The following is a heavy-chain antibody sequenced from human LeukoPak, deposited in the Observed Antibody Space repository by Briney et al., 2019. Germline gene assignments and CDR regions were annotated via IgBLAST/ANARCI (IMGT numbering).Heavy chain of an antibody. CDR1: GYTFTSYA. CDR2: ISVYNGHT. V-gene: IGHV1-18*01. CDR3: ARESDYYDSSGYYDY. J-gene: IGHJ4*02. Sequence: ASVKVSCKASGYTFTSYAITWVRQAPGQGLEWMGWISVYNGHTNYAQKLQARVTMTTDTSTSTTYMELRSLSSDDTAVYYCARESDYYDSSGYYDYWGQGNLVPVSS. D-gene: IGHD3-22*01.